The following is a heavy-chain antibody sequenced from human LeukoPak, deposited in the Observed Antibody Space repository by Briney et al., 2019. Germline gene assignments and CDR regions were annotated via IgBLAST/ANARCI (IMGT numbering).Heavy chain of an antibody. Sequence: GGSLRLSCAASGFIFSSYSMSWVRQAPGKGLEWVSAISGSGGSTYYVDSVKGRFTISRDNSKNTLYLQMNSLRAEDTAVYYCAKEKLTAPYYGMDVWGQGTTVTVSS. D-gene: IGHD5-24*01. J-gene: IGHJ6*02. CDR3: AKEKLTAPYYGMDV. V-gene: IGHV3-23*01. CDR2: ISGSGGST. CDR1: GFIFSSYS.